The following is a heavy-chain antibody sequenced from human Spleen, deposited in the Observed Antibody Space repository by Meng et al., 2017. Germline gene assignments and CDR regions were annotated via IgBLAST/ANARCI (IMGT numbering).Heavy chain of an antibody. CDR2: ISYDGSNK. V-gene: IGHV3-30*01. J-gene: IGHJ4*02. CDR3: ARDLSVAGSFDY. Sequence: GESLKISCAASGFTFSSYAMHWVRQAPGKGLEWVAVISYDGSNKYYADSVKGRFTISRDNSKNTLYLQMNSLRAEDTAVYYCARDLSVAGSFDYWGQGTLVTVSS. D-gene: IGHD6-19*01. CDR1: GFTFSSYA.